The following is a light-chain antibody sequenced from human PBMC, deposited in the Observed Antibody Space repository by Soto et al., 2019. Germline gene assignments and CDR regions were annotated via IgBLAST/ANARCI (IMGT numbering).Light chain of an antibody. CDR1: QPTSDY. V-gene: IGKV1-39*01. J-gene: IGKJ4*01. CDR3: QQHYSNPRT. Sequence: VPMTLSPSSLSTSVGDRVTITCRTSQPTSDYLNWYQQKPGKAPTLLIYTASNLQSGVPSRFSGSGSGTHFTLTISSLQPEDFATYYCQQHYSNPRTFGRGTKVDIK. CDR2: TAS.